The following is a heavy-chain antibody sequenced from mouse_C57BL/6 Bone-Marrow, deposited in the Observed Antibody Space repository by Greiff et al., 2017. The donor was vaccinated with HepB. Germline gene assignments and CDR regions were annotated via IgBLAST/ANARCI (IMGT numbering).Heavy chain of an antibody. CDR3: AREAYYSNYYYYAMDY. J-gene: IGHJ4*01. V-gene: IGHV1-19*01. D-gene: IGHD2-5*01. CDR1: GYTFTDYY. CDR2: INPYNGGT. Sequence: VQLQQSGPVLVKPGASVKMSCKASGYTFTDYYMNWVKQSHGKSLEWIGVINPYNGGTSYNQKFKGKATLTVDKSSSTAYMELNSLTSEDSAVYYCAREAYYSNYYYYAMDYWGQGTSVTVSS.